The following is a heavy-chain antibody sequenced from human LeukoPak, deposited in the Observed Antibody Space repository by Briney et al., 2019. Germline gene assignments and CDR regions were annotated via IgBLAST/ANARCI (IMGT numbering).Heavy chain of an antibody. J-gene: IGHJ3*01. V-gene: IGHV3-48*03. CDR3: ARESFFDFSPPYCHNAMDV. D-gene: IGHD3/OR15-3a*01. CDR1: GFTFSHYE. Sequence: PGGSQILLRAASGFTFSHYEENGVRQAPGKGLEWLSYISSSGTSVYYADSVKGRFTISRDNAKNSLYLQLNNLRAEDTAVYYCARESFFDFSPPYCHNAMDVWGKGTMVTVFS. CDR2: ISSSGTSV.